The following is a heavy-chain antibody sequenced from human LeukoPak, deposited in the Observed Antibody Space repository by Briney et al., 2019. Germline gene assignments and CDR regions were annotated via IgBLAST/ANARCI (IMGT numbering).Heavy chain of an antibody. D-gene: IGHD3-3*02. J-gene: IGHJ4*02. CDR2: IRSGSDYI. V-gene: IGHV3-21*06. CDR1: GFTFSSYS. CDR3: GKDSSICGAGSLDN. Sequence: GGSLRLSCAASGFTFSSYSMNWVRQAPGKGLEWVSSIRSGSDYIYYADSVKGRFTISSDNAKNSLYLQMNSLRAEDTAVYYCGKDSSICGAGSLDNWGQGTLVTVSS.